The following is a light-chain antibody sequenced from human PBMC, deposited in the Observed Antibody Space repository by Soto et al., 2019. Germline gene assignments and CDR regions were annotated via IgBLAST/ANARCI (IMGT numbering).Light chain of an antibody. CDR3: AVWDDSLNGHV. Sequence: QSVLTQPPSASGTPGQRLTISCSGSSSNIGTSSVHWYKHLPGTAPKPLIYTNDQRPSGVPDRFSGSKSGTSASLAISGLQSEDEADYYCAVWDDSLNGHVFGAGTKVTVL. CDR1: SSNIGTSS. J-gene: IGLJ1*01. V-gene: IGLV1-44*01. CDR2: TND.